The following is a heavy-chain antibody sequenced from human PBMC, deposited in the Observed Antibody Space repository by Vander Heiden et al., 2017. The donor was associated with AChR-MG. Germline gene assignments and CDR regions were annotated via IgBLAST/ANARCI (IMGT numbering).Heavy chain of an antibody. J-gene: IGHJ4*02. CDR1: GHNFTSYW. D-gene: IGHD3-22*01. CDR2: IYPGDSDN. V-gene: IGHV5-51*01. Sequence: EVQLVQSGAEAKKPGESLKLSCKGSGHNFTSYWIGWVRQMPGKGLEWMGIIYPGDSDNRYSPTVQGQVTLSADKSISTAHLQWRRINASDTAMYYYARRGDHDSSGYFDYWGQGTLVTVSS. CDR3: ARRGDHDSSGYFDY.